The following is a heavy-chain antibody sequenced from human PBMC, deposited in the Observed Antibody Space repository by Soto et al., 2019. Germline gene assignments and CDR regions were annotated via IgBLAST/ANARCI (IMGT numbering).Heavy chain of an antibody. Sequence: GASVKVSCKASGYTFTSYGISWVRQAPGQGLEWMGWISAYNGNTNYAQKLQGRVTMTTDTSTSTAYMELRSLRSDDTAVYYCARDLSYDILTGRPYDYWGQGTLVTVSS. V-gene: IGHV1-18*01. CDR1: GYTFTSYG. CDR2: ISAYNGNT. J-gene: IGHJ4*02. D-gene: IGHD3-9*01. CDR3: ARDLSYDILTGRPYDY.